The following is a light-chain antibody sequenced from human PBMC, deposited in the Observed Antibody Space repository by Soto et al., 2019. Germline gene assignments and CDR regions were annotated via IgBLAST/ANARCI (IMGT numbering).Light chain of an antibody. CDR2: KAS. J-gene: IGKJ1*01. V-gene: IGKV1-5*03. CDR3: QQYNSSRWT. CDR1: QSISDR. Sequence: DFLMTXSPSTLSASXXXXVTITCRASQSISDRLAWYQQKPGNAPKLLIYKASSLQSGVPSRFSGSGSGAEFTLTIISLQPDDFAMYYCQQYNSSRWTFGQGTKVQIK.